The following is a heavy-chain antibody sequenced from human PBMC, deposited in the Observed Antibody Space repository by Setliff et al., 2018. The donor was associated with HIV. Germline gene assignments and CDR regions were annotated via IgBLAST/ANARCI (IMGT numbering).Heavy chain of an antibody. Sequence: TLSLTCNVSGNSVNSGTYYWSWIRQHPVRGLEWIGYIYSSGSTSYTPSLIGSTYYTPSLKNRVTISLDASKNQFSLTLTSVTAADTAVYYGSSCATLGVFDFWGQGTPVTVSS. J-gene: IGHJ4*02. CDR2: IYSSGSTSYTPSLIGST. D-gene: IGHD7-27*01. V-gene: IGHV4-31*06. CDR1: GNSVNSGTYY. CDR3: SSCATLGVFDF.